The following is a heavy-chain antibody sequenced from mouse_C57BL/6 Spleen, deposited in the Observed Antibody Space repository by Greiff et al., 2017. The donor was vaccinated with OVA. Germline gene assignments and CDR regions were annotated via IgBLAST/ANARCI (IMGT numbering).Heavy chain of an antibody. V-gene: IGHV14-1*01. CDR1: GFNIKDYY. Sequence: EVQLQQSGAELVRPGASVKLSCTASGFNIKDYYMYWVKQRPEQGLEWIGRIDPEDGDTEYAPKFQGKATMTADTSSNTAYLQLSSLTSEDTAVYYCTPLKSYEAWFAYWGQGTLVTVSA. CDR3: TPLKSYEAWFAY. D-gene: IGHD1-1*01. J-gene: IGHJ3*01. CDR2: IDPEDGDT.